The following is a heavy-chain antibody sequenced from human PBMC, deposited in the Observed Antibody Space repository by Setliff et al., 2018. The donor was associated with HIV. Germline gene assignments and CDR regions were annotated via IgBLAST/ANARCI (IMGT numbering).Heavy chain of an antibody. CDR2: IIPIYGTA. CDR1: GGTFSSYA. V-gene: IGHV1-69*13. J-gene: IGHJ6*03. CDR3: ATGGYYYYDKSDYYYHIDV. Sequence: GASVKVSCKASGGTFSSYAISWVRQAPGQGLEWMGGIIPIYGTANYAQKFQGRVTIAADESSSTAYMELGSLRSEDTAVYYCATGGYYYYDKSDYYYHIDVWGKGTTVTVSS. D-gene: IGHD3-22*01.